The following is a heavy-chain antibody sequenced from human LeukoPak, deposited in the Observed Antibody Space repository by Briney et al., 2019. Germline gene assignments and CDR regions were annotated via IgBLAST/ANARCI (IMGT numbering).Heavy chain of an antibody. D-gene: IGHD3-10*01. CDR1: GVTFRNAW. J-gene: IGHJ4*02. CDR3: SAYYNGRGDY. V-gene: IGHV3-15*01. Sequence: GGSLRLPCAASGVTFRNAWMTWVRQAPGRGLEWVGRSISRSGGVTTEYAAPVKGRFTISRDDSRNTVYLQMNSLKIEDTAVYYCSAYYNGRGDYWGQGTLVTVSS. CDR2: SISRSGGVTT.